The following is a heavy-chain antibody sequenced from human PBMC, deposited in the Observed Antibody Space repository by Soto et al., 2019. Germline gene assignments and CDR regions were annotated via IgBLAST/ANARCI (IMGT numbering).Heavy chain of an antibody. V-gene: IGHV3-30-3*01. J-gene: IGHJ3*02. CDR2: ISYDGSNK. CDR3: ARDSWQWLVRGAFDI. CDR1: GFTFSSYS. D-gene: IGHD6-19*01. Sequence: XGSLRLYCAASGFTFSSYSMHWVRQAPGKGLEWVAVISYDGSNKYYADSVKGRFTISRDNSKNTLYLQMNSLRAEDTAVYYCARDSWQWLVRGAFDIWGQGTMVTVSS.